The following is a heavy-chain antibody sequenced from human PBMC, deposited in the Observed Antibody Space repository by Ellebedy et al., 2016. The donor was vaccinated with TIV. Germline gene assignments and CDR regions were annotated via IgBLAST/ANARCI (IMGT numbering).Heavy chain of an antibody. CDR3: ARPADYGRYYYYGMDV. Sequence: MPSETLSLTCAVYGGSFSGYYWSWIRQPPGKGLEWIGEINHSGSTNYNPSLKSRVTISVDTSKNQFSLKLSSVTAADTAVYYCARPADYGRYYYYGMDVWGQGTTVTVSS. CDR2: INHSGST. CDR1: GGSFSGYY. J-gene: IGHJ6*02. D-gene: IGHD4-17*01. V-gene: IGHV4-34*01.